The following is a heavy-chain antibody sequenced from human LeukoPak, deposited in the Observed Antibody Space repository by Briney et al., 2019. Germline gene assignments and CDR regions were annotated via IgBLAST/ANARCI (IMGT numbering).Heavy chain of an antibody. J-gene: IGHJ4*02. CDR3: ARHNGLRYPDDY. CDR1: GGSISSSSYY. D-gene: IGHD2-8*01. CDR2: IYYSGST. V-gene: IGHV4-39*01. Sequence: PSETLSLTCTVSGGSISSSSYYWGWIRQPPGKGLEWIGSIYYSGSTYYNPSLKSRVTISVGTSKNQFSLKLSSVTAADTAVYYCARHNGLRYPDDYWGQGTLVTVSS.